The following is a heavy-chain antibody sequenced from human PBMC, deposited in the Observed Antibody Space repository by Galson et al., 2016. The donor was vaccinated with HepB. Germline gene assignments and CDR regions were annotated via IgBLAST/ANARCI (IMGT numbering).Heavy chain of an antibody. CDR1: GFTFDDFA. D-gene: IGHD2-8*02. V-gene: IGHV3-9*01. J-gene: IGHJ5*02. CDR3: ARDHSVEYATAYNWFDP. Sequence: SLRLSCAASGFTFDDFAMHWVRQVPGKGLEWVSGITWNRVNVDYADSVKGRFTISRDNAKNTLYLQMNSLRADDTALYYCARDHSVEYATAYNWFDPWGQGALVTVSS. CDR2: ITWNRVNV.